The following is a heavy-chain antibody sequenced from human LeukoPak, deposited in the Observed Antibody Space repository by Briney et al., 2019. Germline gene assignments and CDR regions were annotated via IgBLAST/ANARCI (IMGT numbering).Heavy chain of an antibody. CDR1: GFTFSSYA. D-gene: IGHD2-2*02. J-gene: IGHJ4*02. Sequence: GGSLRLSCAASGFTFSSYAMSWVRQAPGKGLEWVSAISGSGGSTYYADSVKGRFTISRDNSKNTLYLQMNSLRAEDTAVYYCALNRYCSSTSCYSPIAWVDYWGQGTLVTVSS. CDR2: ISGSGGST. CDR3: ALNRYCSSTSCYSPIAWVDY. V-gene: IGHV3-23*01.